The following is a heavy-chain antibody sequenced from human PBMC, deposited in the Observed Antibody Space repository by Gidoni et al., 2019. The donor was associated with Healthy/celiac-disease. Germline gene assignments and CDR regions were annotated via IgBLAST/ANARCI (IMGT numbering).Heavy chain of an antibody. CDR1: VYSYSIYW. V-gene: IGHV5-51*01. CDR3: ARRYCSSSSCYCRDDGMDV. J-gene: IGHJ6*02. Sequence: HLVESAAEVITPGESEKISRKGSVYSYSIYWIGCVRQMTGKGLEWMGIIYPGDSDTRYSPSFQGQVTISADKSISTAFLQWRSLKASDTGMDYCARRYCSSSSCYCRDDGMDVWGRGTTVTVSS. D-gene: IGHD2-2*01. CDR2: IYPGDSDT.